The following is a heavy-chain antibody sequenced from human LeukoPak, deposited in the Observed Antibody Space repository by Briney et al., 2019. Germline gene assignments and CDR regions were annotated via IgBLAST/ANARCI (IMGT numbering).Heavy chain of an antibody. CDR1: GFILSSYW. CDR3: VSRNYGSSPFDY. J-gene: IGHJ4*02. V-gene: IGHV3-7*01. Sequence: GGSLRLSCATSGFILSSYWMTWVRQAPGQGLEWVANINLDGSVQWYADSVKGRFTISRDNAKNSVYLQMNSLRAEDTAVYYCVSRNYGSSPFDYWGQGTLVTVSS. D-gene: IGHD4-17*01. CDR2: INLDGSVQ.